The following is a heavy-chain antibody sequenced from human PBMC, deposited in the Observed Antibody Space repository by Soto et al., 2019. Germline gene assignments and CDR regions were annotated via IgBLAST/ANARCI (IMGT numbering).Heavy chain of an antibody. D-gene: IGHD5-12*01. Sequence: PGGSLRLSCAASGFTFSSYGMHWVRQAPGKGLEWVAVISYDGSNKYYADSVKGRFTISRDNSKNTLYLQMNSLRAEDTAVYYCAKDRYSGSIPLGYWGQGTLVTVSS. CDR3: AKDRYSGSIPLGY. CDR2: ISYDGSNK. J-gene: IGHJ4*02. CDR1: GFTFSSYG. V-gene: IGHV3-30*18.